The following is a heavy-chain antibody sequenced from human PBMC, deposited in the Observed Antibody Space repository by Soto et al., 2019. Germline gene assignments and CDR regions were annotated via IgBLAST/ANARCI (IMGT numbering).Heavy chain of an antibody. CDR2: IYPGDSDT. Sequence: GESLKISCKGSGYSFTSYWIAWVRQMPGKGLQWMGIIYPGDSDTRYSPSFQGQVTISADKSISTAYLQWSSLKTSDTAIYFCARWGVWEQQLVVSGTRSYDYGMDVWGQGTTVTVSS. CDR3: ARWGVWEQQLVVSGTRSYDYGMDV. CDR1: GYSFTSYW. J-gene: IGHJ6*02. D-gene: IGHD6-13*01. V-gene: IGHV5-51*01.